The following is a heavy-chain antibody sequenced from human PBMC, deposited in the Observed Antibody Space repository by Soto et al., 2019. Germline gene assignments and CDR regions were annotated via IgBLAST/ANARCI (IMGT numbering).Heavy chain of an antibody. CDR3: ASSTNYGDYFDY. V-gene: IGHV4-4*02. D-gene: IGHD4-17*01. CDR2: IYHSGST. Sequence: PSXTLSLTCAVSGGSISSSNWWSWVRQPPGKGLEWIGEIYHSGSTNYNPSLKSRVTISVDKSKNQFSLKLSSVTAADTAVYYCASSTNYGDYFDYWGQGTLVTVSS. J-gene: IGHJ4*02. CDR1: GGSISSSNW.